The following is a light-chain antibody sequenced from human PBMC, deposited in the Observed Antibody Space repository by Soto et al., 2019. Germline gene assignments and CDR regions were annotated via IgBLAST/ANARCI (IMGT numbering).Light chain of an antibody. J-gene: IGKJ1*01. CDR1: QSVSSSY. V-gene: IGKV3-20*01. CDR2: GAS. CDR3: QHYDSSPRT. Sequence: EVVLTQSPGTLSLSPGERATLSCRASQSVSSSYLAWYQQKPGQAPRLLIYGASSRATGIPDRFSGSGSGTDVTLTISRLEPEDFAVYYCQHYDSSPRTFGQGTKVEIK.